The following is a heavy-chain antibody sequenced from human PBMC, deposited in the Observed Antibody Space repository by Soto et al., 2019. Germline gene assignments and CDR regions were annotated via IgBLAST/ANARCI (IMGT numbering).Heavy chain of an antibody. J-gene: IGHJ5*02. V-gene: IGHV3-13*01. CDR2: IGTLSDT. D-gene: IGHD3-10*01. CDR1: GFAFSTFD. Sequence: GGSLRLSCAGSGFAFSTFDIHWVRQAPGKGLEWVSGIGTLSDTFYAASVQGRFTISRQNAKNSVYLQMNSLRAGDTAFYYCARGRSFSYDSTPPPMFDPWGPGTMVTVYS. CDR3: ARGRSFSYDSTPPPMFDP.